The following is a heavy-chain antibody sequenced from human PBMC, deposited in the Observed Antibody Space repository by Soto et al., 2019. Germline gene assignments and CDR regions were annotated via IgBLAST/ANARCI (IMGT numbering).Heavy chain of an antibody. J-gene: IGHJ5*02. CDR2: ISGSGAST. CDR1: GFTSRSYT. D-gene: IGHD2-21*02. V-gene: IGHV3-23*01. CDR3: AKDLSGGDCP. Sequence: GSLRLSCAASGFTSRSYTMHWVRQAPGKGLEWVSAISGSGASTYHADSVKGRFTISRDNSKNTLYLQMNSLRVEDTAVYYCAKDLSGGDCPWGQGTLVTVSS.